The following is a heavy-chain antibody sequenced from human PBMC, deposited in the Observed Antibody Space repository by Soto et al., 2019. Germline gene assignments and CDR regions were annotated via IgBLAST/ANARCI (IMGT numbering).Heavy chain of an antibody. CDR2: ISRFSDRT. CDR1: GFNFNSYT. J-gene: IGHJ4*02. D-gene: IGHD3-10*01. CDR3: ARVGEYFEEFDYFDY. Sequence: GGSLRLSCSASGFNFNSYTMNWVRQAPGKGLEWVSSISRFSDRTYYADSVKGRFAIFRANAENSVYLQVNSLRAEDTAVYYCARVGEYFEEFDYFDYCGQGTPVTVYS. V-gene: IGHV3-21*06.